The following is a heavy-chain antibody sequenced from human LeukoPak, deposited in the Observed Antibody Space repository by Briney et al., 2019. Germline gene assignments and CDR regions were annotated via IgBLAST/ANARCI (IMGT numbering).Heavy chain of an antibody. J-gene: IGHJ6*02. CDR1: GFTFSSYA. Sequence: PGRSLRLSCAASGFTFSSYAMHWVRQAPGKGLEWVAVIWYDGSNKYYADSVKGRFTISRDNSKNTLYLQMNSLRAEDTAVYYCARGPPYYYGSGSYYRPRTYGMDVWGQGTTVTVSS. V-gene: IGHV3-33*08. CDR2: IWYDGSNK. CDR3: ARGPPYYYGSGSYYRPRTYGMDV. D-gene: IGHD3-10*01.